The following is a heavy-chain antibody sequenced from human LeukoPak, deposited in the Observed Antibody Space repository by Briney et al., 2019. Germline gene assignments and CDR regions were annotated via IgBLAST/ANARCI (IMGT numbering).Heavy chain of an antibody. CDR1: GFSFSSYG. CDR2: INSDGSST. Sequence: GGSLRLSCAASGFSFSSYGMSWVRQAPGKGLEWVSRINSDGSSTSYADSVKGRFTISRDNAKNTLYLQMNSLRAEDTAVYYCARSPRATRAGFDYWGQGTLVTVSS. CDR3: ARSPRATRAGFDY. J-gene: IGHJ4*02. D-gene: IGHD5-12*01. V-gene: IGHV3-74*01.